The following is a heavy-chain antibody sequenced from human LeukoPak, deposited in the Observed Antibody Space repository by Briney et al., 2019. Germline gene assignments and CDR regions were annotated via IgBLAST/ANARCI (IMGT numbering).Heavy chain of an antibody. CDR2: IYYSGST. Sequence: PSETLSPTCTVSGGSISSSGYYWGWIRQPPGKGQEWIASIYYSGSTYNNPSLKSRVTISVDTSKNQLSLKLSSLTAADTAVYYCARHEYSGSYYGLSWFDPWGQGTLVTVSS. D-gene: IGHD1-26*01. CDR3: ARHEYSGSYYGLSWFDP. J-gene: IGHJ5*02. CDR1: GGSISSSGYY. V-gene: IGHV4-39*01.